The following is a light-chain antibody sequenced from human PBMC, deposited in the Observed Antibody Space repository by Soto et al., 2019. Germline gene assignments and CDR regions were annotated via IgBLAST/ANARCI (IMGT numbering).Light chain of an antibody. CDR1: SSDVGIYDL. CDR2: EVN. J-gene: IGLJ7*01. V-gene: IGLV2-23*02. CDR3: CSYAGTTTHAV. Sequence: QSALTQPASVSGSPGQSITISCTGTSSDVGIYDLVSWYQQLPGKAPKLMIFEVNKRPSGVSNRFSGSKSGNTASLTISGLQAEDEADYYCCSYAGTTTHAVFGGGTQLTVL.